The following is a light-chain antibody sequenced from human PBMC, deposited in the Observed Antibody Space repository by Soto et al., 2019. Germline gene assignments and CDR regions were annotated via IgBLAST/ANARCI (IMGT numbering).Light chain of an antibody. CDR3: QSYDSSLSGYVV. Sequence: QSALTQPPSVSGAPGQRVTISCTGSSSNIGAGYDVHWYQQLPETAPKLLIYGNSNRPSGVPDRFSGSKSGTSASLAITGLQAEDEADYYCQSYDSSLSGYVVVGGGTKLTVL. CDR2: GNS. J-gene: IGLJ2*01. CDR1: SSNIGAGYD. V-gene: IGLV1-40*01.